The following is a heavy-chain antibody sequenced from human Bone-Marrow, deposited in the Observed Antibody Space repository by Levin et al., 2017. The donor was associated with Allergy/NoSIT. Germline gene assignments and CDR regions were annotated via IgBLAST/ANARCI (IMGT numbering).Heavy chain of an antibody. V-gene: IGHV1-69*13. J-gene: IGHJ4*02. Sequence: SVKVSCKASGGTFSTFAVSWVRQAPGQGLEWTGGIIPIFGTTSYAKDFQGRVTITADGSTSTAYMELSSLTFEDTAVYYCAIAESFIFLGPRYWGQGTLVTVSS. CDR2: IIPIFGTT. D-gene: IGHD3-3*01. CDR1: GGTFSTFA. CDR3: AIAESFIFLGPRY.